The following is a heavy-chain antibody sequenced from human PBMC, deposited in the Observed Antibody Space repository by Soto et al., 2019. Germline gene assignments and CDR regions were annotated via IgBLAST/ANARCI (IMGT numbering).Heavy chain of an antibody. CDR2: ISSSSSTI. J-gene: IGHJ2*01. CDR3: AKVAYGGEGVVYWYFDL. Sequence: WRSLRLSCSASVFTFSSYSMNWFRQAPGKGLEWVSYISSSSSTIYYADSVKGRFTISRDNAKNSLYLQMNSLRAEDTAIYYFAKVAYGGEGVVYWYFDLWGRGTLVTVSS. D-gene: IGHD2-21*01. CDR1: VFTFSSYS. V-gene: IGHV3-48*01.